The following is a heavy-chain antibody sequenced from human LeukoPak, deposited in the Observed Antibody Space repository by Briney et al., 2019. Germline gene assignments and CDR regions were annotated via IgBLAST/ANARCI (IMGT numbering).Heavy chain of an antibody. CDR3: ARGPEYDSSGYYRLFDY. CDR2: INHSGST. Sequence: SETLSLTCTVSGGSITSGDYYWSWIRQPPGKGLEWIGEINHSGSTNYNPSLKSRVTISVDTSKNQFSLKLSSVTAADTAVYYRARGPEYDSSGYYRLFDYWGQGTLVTVSS. D-gene: IGHD3-22*01. V-gene: IGHV4-34*01. J-gene: IGHJ4*02. CDR1: GGSITSGDYY.